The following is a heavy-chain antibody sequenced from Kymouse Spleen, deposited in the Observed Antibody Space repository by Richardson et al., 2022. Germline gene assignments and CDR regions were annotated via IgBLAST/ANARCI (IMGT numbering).Heavy chain of an antibody. CDR3: ARGFGEFNFDY. Sequence: QLQLQESGPGLVKPSETLSLTCTVSGGSISSSSYYWGWIRQPPGKGLEWIGSIYYSGSTYYNPSLKSRVTISVDTSKNQFSLKLSSVTAADTAVYYCARGFGEFNFDYWGQGTLVTVSS. CDR2: IYYSGST. V-gene: IGHV4-39*01. D-gene: IGHD3-10*01. CDR1: GGSISSSSYY. J-gene: IGHJ4*02.